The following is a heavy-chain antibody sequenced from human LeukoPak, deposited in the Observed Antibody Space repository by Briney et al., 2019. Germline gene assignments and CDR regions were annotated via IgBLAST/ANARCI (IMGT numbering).Heavy chain of an antibody. Sequence: ASVKVSCKASGYTFTSYDINWVRQATGQGLEWMGWMNPNSGNTGYAQKFQGRVTMTRNTSISTAYMELSSLRSEDTAVYYCAIHSWSGYCSSTSCYYFDYWGQGTLVTVSS. CDR2: MNPNSGNT. J-gene: IGHJ4*02. CDR3: AIHSWSGYCSSTSCYYFDY. V-gene: IGHV1-8*01. D-gene: IGHD2-2*03. CDR1: GYTFTSYD.